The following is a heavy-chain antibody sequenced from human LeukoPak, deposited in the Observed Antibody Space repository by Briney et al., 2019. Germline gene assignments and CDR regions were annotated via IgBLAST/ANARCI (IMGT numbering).Heavy chain of an antibody. Sequence: GSLRLSCAASGFTFSSYAMSWVRQAPGKGLEWVSAISGSGGSTYYADSVKGRFTISRDNSKNTLYLQMNSLRAEDTAVYYCAKDTILSVGATEAFDIWGQGTMVTVSS. J-gene: IGHJ3*02. D-gene: IGHD1-26*01. CDR3: AKDTILSVGATEAFDI. CDR2: ISGSGGST. V-gene: IGHV3-23*01. CDR1: GFTFSSYA.